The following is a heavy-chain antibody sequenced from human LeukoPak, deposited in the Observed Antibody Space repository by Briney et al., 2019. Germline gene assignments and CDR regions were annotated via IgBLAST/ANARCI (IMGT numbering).Heavy chain of an antibody. CDR2: ISSSGSTI. CDR1: GFTFSSYE. V-gene: IGHV3-48*03. Sequence: GGSLRLSCAASGFTFSSYEMNWVRQAPGKGLEWVSYISSSGSTIYYADSVKGRFTISRDNAKNSLYLQMNSLRAEDTAVYYCARNGGIGNYYYYYMDVWGKGTTVTVSS. D-gene: IGHD3-16*01. J-gene: IGHJ6*03. CDR3: ARNGGIGNYYYYYMDV.